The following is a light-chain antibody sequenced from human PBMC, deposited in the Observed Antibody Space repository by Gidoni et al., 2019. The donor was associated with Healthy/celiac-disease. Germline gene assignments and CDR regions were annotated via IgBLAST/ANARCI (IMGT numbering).Light chain of an antibody. CDR1: QSVSGN. Sequence: EIVMTQSPATLSVSPGERATLSCRASQSVSGNLAWYQQKPGQAPRLLIYDASTMATGIPARFSGSGSGTEFTLTISSLQSEDFAVYYCQQYNNWPLWTFGQGTKVEIK. V-gene: IGKV3-15*01. CDR2: DAS. J-gene: IGKJ1*01. CDR3: QQYNNWPLWT.